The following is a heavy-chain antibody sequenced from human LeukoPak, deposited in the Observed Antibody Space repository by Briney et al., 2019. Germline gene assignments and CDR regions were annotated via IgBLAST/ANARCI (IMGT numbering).Heavy chain of an antibody. CDR2: MNPNSGNT. CDR3: ATRLLRPYAFDI. J-gene: IGHJ3*02. CDR1: GYTFTSYD. Sequence: GASVKVSCKASGYTFTSYDINWVRQATGQGLEWMGWMNPNSGNTGYAQKFQGRVTMTEDTSTDTAYMEPSSLRSEDTAVYYCATRLLRPYAFDIWGQGTMVTVSS. D-gene: IGHD3-22*01. V-gene: IGHV1-8*01.